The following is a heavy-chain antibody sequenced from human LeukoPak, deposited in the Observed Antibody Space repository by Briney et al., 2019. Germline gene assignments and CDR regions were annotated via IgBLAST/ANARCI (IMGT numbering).Heavy chain of an antibody. D-gene: IGHD3-22*01. J-gene: IGHJ4*02. V-gene: IGHV3-23*01. CDR2: ISEDGGAR. CDR3: AKESLPHRGYYFDS. CDR1: GFTFSAYA. Sequence: GGSLRLSCAASGFTFSAYAMSWVRQAPGKGLEWVSAISEDGGARLYADSAKGRSTISRDNSENTVSLQVNSLRAGDTAVYFCAKESLPHRGYYFDSWGRGTLITVSS.